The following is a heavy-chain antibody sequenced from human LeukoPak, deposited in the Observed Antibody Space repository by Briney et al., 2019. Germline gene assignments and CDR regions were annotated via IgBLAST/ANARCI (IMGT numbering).Heavy chain of an antibody. CDR2: ISGSGDTI. V-gene: IGHV3-11*04. CDR1: GFTFSDDY. Sequence: PGGSLRLSCTASGFTFSDDYMSWIRQAPGKGLQWVSYISGSGDTIYYADSVKGRFTISRDNAKNSLYLQMTSLRAEDTAVYYCARGRPTVTTPLGYWGQGTLVTVSS. CDR3: ARGRPTVTTPLGY. J-gene: IGHJ4*02. D-gene: IGHD4-11*01.